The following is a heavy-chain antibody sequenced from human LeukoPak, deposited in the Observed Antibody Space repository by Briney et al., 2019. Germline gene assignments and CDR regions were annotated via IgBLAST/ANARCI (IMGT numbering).Heavy chain of an antibody. J-gene: IGHJ4*02. V-gene: IGHV1-18*01. CDR2: ISAYNGNT. CDR1: GYTFTSYG. Sequence: ASVKVSCKASGYTFTSYGISWVRQAPGQGLEWMGWISAYNGNTNYAQKFQGRVTMTRDTSISTAYMELSRLRSDDTAVYYCARDRVVVVPAAIFDYWGQGTLVTVSS. CDR3: ARDRVVVVPAAIFDY. D-gene: IGHD2-2*02.